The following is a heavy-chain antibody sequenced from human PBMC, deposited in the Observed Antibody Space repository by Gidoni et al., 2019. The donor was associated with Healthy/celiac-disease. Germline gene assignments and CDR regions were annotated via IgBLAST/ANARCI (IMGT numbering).Heavy chain of an antibody. CDR1: ELPFSRYC. J-gene: IGHJ4*02. D-gene: IGHD6-19*01. CDR2: ISSSSSTR. Sequence: EVQLVESGGGLLQPGASMRLYAAASELPFSRYCMNWVRQAPGKGLEWVSYISSSSSTRYDADSVKGRFTISRDNAKNSLNLQMNSLRAEDTAVYYCARGPPVAGIFDYWGQGTLVTVSS. CDR3: ARGPPVAGIFDY. V-gene: IGHV3-48*01.